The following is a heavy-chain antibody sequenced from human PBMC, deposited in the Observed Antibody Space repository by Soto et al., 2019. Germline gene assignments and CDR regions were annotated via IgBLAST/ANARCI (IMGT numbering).Heavy chain of an antibody. CDR1: GFTFSSYW. D-gene: IGHD6-6*01. J-gene: IGHJ3*02. CDR3: ASLYSSSSHDAFDI. CDR2: IKQDGSEK. V-gene: IGHV3-7*01. Sequence: GSLRLSCAASGFTFSSYWMSWVRQAPGKGLEWVANIKQDGSEKYYVDSVKGRFTISRDNAKNSLYLQMNSLRAEDTAVYYCASLYSSSSHDAFDIWGQGTMVTVSS.